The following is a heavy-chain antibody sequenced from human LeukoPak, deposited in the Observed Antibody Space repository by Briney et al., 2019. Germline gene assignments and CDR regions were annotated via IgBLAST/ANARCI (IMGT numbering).Heavy chain of an antibody. CDR1: GYTITSYG. Sequence: ASVKVSCKASGYTITSYGISWVRQAPGQGLEWMGWISAYNGNTNYAQKLQGRVTMTTDTSTSTAYMELRSLRSDDTAVYYCARAGSYYYGDNWFDPWGQGTLVTVSS. CDR3: ARAGSYYYGDNWFDP. D-gene: IGHD3-10*01. CDR2: ISAYNGNT. V-gene: IGHV1-18*01. J-gene: IGHJ5*02.